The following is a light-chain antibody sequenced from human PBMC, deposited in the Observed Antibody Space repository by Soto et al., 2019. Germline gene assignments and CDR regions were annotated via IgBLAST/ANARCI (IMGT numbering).Light chain of an antibody. CDR2: KAS. CDR3: QQSNSYPS. J-gene: IGKJ4*01. V-gene: IGKV1-5*03. CDR1: QSISSW. Sequence: DIPMTQSPSTLSASVGDRVTITCRASQSISSWLAWYQQKPGKAPKLLIYKASSLESGVPSRFSGSGSGTEFTLTISSLQPDDFATYYCQQSNSYPSFGGGTKVEIK.